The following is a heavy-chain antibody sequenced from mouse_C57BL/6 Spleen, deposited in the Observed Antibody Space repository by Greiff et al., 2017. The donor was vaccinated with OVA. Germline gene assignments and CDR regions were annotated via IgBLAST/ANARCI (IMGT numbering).Heavy chain of an antibody. Sequence: QVQLQQSGAELVKPGASVKMSCKASGYTFTSYWITWVKQRPGQGLEWIGDIYPGSGSTNYDEKFKSKATLTVDTSSSTAYMQLSSLTSEDSAVYYCAREGDYYYGSSYGYWGQGTTLTVSS. CDR3: AREGDYYYGSSYGY. CDR2: IYPGSGST. J-gene: IGHJ2*01. V-gene: IGHV1-55*01. CDR1: GYTFTSYW. D-gene: IGHD1-1*01.